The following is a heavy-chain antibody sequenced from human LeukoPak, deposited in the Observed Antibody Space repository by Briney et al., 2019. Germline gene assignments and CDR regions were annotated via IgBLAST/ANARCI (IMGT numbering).Heavy chain of an antibody. CDR1: DGSISSYY. Sequence: SETLSLTRTVSDGSISSYYWSWIRQPAGKGLEWIGRFYTSGNTNYHPSLRSRVTMSVDTSKNQLSLKLSSVTATDTAVYYCARGLYDSTGYPKKYFYYMDVWGKGTTVVVSS. D-gene: IGHD3-22*01. CDR3: ARGLYDSTGYPKKYFYYMDV. V-gene: IGHV4-4*07. CDR2: FYTSGNT. J-gene: IGHJ6*03.